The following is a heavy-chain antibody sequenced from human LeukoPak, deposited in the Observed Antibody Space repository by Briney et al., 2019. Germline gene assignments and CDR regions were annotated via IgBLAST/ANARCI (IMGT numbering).Heavy chain of an antibody. D-gene: IGHD3-22*01. CDR1: GYTFTGYY. J-gene: IGHJ4*02. CDR2: INPNSGGT. V-gene: IGHV1-2*06. Sequence: ASVKVSCKASGYTFTGYYMHWVRQAPGQGLEWMGQINPNSGGTNYAQKFQGRVTMTRDTSISTAYMELSRLRSDDTAVYYCARVSYYYDSSGYYYFDYWGQGTLVTVSS. CDR3: ARVSYYYDSSGYYYFDY.